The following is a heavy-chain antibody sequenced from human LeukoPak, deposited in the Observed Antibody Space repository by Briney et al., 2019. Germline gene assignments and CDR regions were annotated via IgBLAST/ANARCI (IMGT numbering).Heavy chain of an antibody. V-gene: IGHV4-34*01. Sequence: SETLSLTCAVYGGSFSGYYWSWIRQPPGKGLEWVGEIIHSGRTNYNPSLKSRVTISVDTSKNQFSLKLSSVTAADTAVYYCARGVVVPAAIYVFYYYYGMDVWGQGTTVTVSS. J-gene: IGHJ6*02. D-gene: IGHD2-2*01. CDR1: GGSFSGYY. CDR2: IIHSGRT. CDR3: ARGVVVPAAIYVFYYYYGMDV.